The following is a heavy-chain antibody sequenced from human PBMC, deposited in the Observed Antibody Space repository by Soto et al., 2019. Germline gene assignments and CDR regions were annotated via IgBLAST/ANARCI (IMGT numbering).Heavy chain of an antibody. V-gene: IGHV3-33*01. CDR2: IWFDGSDQ. CDR1: GFVFSDFG. D-gene: IGHD3-22*01. CDR3: ARDGAEDYYDSLEVDL. Sequence: QVQLVESGGGVIQPGKSLRLSCTASGFVFSDFGMHWFRRAPGKGLEWVALIWFDGSDQHYKDSVKGRFIISRDNSKNTLYLEMSNLRVEDTAVYYCARDGAEDYYDSLEVDLWGKGTLVTVSS. J-gene: IGHJ5*02.